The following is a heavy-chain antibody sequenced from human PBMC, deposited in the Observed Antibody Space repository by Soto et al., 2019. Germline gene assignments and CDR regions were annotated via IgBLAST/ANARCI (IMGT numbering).Heavy chain of an antibody. D-gene: IGHD6-13*01. CDR3: AREYSSSWYVYYYYGMDV. Sequence: SETLSLTCAVYGGSFSGYYWSWIRQPPGKGLEWIGEINHSGSTNYNPSLKSRVTISVDTSKDQFSLKLSSVTAADTAVYYCAREYSSSWYVYYYYGMDVWGQGTTVTVSS. CDR1: GGSFSGYY. CDR2: INHSGST. J-gene: IGHJ6*02. V-gene: IGHV4-34*01.